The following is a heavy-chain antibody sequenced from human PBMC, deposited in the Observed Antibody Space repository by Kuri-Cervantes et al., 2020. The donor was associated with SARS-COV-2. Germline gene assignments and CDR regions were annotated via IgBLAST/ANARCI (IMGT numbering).Heavy chain of an antibody. CDR1: GGSISSYY. V-gene: IGHV4-59*12. Sequence: SETLSLTCTVSGGSISSYYWSWIRQPPGKGLEWIGYIYYSGSTNYNPSLKRRVTISSDMPRTQPSLKLTSVAAADTAVYYCARGSIGPRLQDWGQGTLVTVSS. J-gene: IGHJ4*02. CDR3: ARGSIGPRLQD. D-gene: IGHD4-11*01. CDR2: IYYSGST.